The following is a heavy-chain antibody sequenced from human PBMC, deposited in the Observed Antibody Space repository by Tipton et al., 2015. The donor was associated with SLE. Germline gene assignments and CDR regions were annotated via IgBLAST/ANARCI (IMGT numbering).Heavy chain of an antibody. Sequence: TLSLTCAVYGGSFSGYYWSWIRQPPGKGLEWIGRIYTSGSTNYNPSLKSRVTISVDTSKNQFSLKLSSVTAADTAMYYCARTFPYGGFDPWGQGTLVTVSS. V-gene: IGHV4-59*10. D-gene: IGHD4-23*01. CDR1: GGSFSGYY. CDR3: ARTFPYGGFDP. CDR2: IYTSGST. J-gene: IGHJ5*02.